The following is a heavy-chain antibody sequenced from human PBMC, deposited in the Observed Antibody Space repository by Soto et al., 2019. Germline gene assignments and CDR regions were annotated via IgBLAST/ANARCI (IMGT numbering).Heavy chain of an antibody. CDR3: ARGHFYYYDSSGPSFDP. Sequence: SETLSLTCTVSGGSVSSGSYYWSWIRQPPGKGLEWIGYIYYSGSTNYNPSLKSRVTISVDTSKNQFSLKLSSVTAADTAVYYCARGHFYYYDSSGPSFDPWGQGTLVTVSS. CDR1: GGSVSSGSYY. D-gene: IGHD3-22*01. J-gene: IGHJ5*02. V-gene: IGHV4-61*01. CDR2: IYYSGST.